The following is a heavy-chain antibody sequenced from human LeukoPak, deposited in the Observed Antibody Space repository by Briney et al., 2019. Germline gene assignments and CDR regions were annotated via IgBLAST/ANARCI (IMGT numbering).Heavy chain of an antibody. Sequence: GGSLRLSCAASGFTFSDYYMFWIRQAPGKGLEWVSFISSGGSTKYFADSVKGRFTISRDNSKNTLNLQMNSLRAEDTAVYYCAKDSYCSSTSCYFGWFDPWGQGTLVTVSS. J-gene: IGHJ5*02. CDR3: AKDSYCSSTSCYFGWFDP. CDR2: ISSGGSTK. CDR1: GFTFSDYY. D-gene: IGHD2-2*01. V-gene: IGHV3-11*04.